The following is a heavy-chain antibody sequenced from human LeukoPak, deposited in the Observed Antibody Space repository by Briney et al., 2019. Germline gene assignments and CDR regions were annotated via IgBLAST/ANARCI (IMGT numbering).Heavy chain of an antibody. Sequence: GGSLRLSCAASGFTFSSYSMNWVRQAPGKGLEWVSSISSSSSYIYYADSVKGRFTISRDNARNSLYLQMNSLRAEDTAIYYCTRVGYIDEGIDYWGQGTLVTVSS. J-gene: IGHJ4*02. D-gene: IGHD5-24*01. CDR3: TRVGYIDEGIDY. V-gene: IGHV3-21*06. CDR1: GFTFSSYS. CDR2: ISSSSSYI.